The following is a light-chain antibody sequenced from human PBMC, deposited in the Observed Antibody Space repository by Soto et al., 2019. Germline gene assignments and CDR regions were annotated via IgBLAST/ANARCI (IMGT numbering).Light chain of an antibody. CDR2: DAS. V-gene: IGKV3-11*01. J-gene: IGKJ1*01. CDR3: QQRSNWPPTWT. Sequence: EIVLTQSPVTLSLSPGERATLSCWASQSVSTYLAWYQQKPGQAPRLLIYDASNRATAIPARFSGSGSGTEFALTISSLEPEYFAVYYCQQRSNWPPTWTFGQGTKVEIK. CDR1: QSVSTY.